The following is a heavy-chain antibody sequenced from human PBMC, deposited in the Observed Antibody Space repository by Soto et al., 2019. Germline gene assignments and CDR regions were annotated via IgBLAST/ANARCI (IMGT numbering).Heavy chain of an antibody. J-gene: IGHJ4*02. CDR1: GFTFSSYA. Sequence: QVQLVESGGGVVQPGRSLRLSCAASGFTFSSYAMHWVRQAPGKGLEWVAVISYDGSNKYYADSVKGRFTISRDNSKNTLDLQMNSLRAEDTAVYYCARVGRLHYFDYWGQGTLVTVSS. CDR2: ISYDGSNK. D-gene: IGHD4-17*01. V-gene: IGHV3-30-3*01. CDR3: ARVGRLHYFDY.